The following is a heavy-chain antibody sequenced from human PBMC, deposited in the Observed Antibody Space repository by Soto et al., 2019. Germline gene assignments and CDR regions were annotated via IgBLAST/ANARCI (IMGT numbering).Heavy chain of an antibody. CDR1: GYSFTSYW. Sequence: GESLKISCKGSGYSFTSYWIGWLRQMPGKGLEWMGIIYPGDSDTRYSPSFQGQVTISADKSISTAYLQWSSLKASDTAMYYCARDGIAAAGTFGMDVWGQGTTVTGSS. J-gene: IGHJ6*02. D-gene: IGHD6-13*01. CDR3: ARDGIAAAGTFGMDV. CDR2: IYPGDSDT. V-gene: IGHV5-51*01.